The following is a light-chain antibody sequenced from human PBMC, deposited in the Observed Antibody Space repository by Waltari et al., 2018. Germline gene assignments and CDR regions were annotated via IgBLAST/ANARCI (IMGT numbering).Light chain of an antibody. CDR3: QQYQSFPWT. CDR1: QSVLFTPTNQNY. CDR2: WAS. J-gene: IGKJ1*01. Sequence: DIVMTQSPDSLAVSLGERATINCKSSQSVLFTPTNQNYLAWYQQKPRQPPKLLIYWASTRESGVPDRFSGSVSGTDFTLTISSLQAEDVAVYYCQQYQSFPWTFGQGTKVEIK. V-gene: IGKV4-1*01.